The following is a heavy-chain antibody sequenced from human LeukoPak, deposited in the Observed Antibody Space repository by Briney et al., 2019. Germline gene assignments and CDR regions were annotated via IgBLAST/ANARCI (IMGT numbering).Heavy chain of an antibody. CDR2: IYYSGST. CDR3: ARDGYGGYNWFDP. Sequence: PSETLSLTCTVSGGSISTYYWSWIRQPPGKGLKWIGYIYYSGSTYYNPSLKSRVTISVHTSKNQFSLKLSSVTAADTAVYYCARDGYGGYNWFDPWGQGTLVTVSS. V-gene: IGHV4-59*01. J-gene: IGHJ5*02. D-gene: IGHD4-17*01. CDR1: GGSISTYY.